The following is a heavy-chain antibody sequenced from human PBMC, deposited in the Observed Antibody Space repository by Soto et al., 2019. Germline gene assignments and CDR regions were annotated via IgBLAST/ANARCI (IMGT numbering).Heavy chain of an antibody. CDR3: ARHATLNYYDSSGYYSNYYYYGMDV. D-gene: IGHD3-22*01. V-gene: IGHV4-34*01. Sequence: QVQLQQWGAGLLKPSETLSLTCAVYGGSFSGYYWSWIRQPPGKGLEWIGEINHSGSTNYNPSIKSRVTISVDTSKNQFSLKLSSVTAADTAVYYCARHATLNYYDSSGYYSNYYYYGMDVWGQGTTVTVSS. CDR2: INHSGST. CDR1: GGSFSGYY. J-gene: IGHJ6*02.